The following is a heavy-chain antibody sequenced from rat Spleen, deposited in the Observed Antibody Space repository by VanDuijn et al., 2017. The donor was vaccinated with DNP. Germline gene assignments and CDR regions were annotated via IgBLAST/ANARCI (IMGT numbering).Heavy chain of an antibody. CDR3: ARHVYNNYAMDA. CDR2: ISTSGGST. V-gene: IGHV5S23*01. J-gene: IGHJ4*01. CDR1: GFTFSNYD. Sequence: EVQLVESGGGLVQPGRSLRLSCAASGFTFSNYDMAWVRQAPTKGLEWVASISTSGGSTYYRDSVKGRFTVSRDDARSTLYLQMDSLRSEETATYYCARHVYNNYAMDAWGQGTSVTVSS. D-gene: IGHD1-10*01.